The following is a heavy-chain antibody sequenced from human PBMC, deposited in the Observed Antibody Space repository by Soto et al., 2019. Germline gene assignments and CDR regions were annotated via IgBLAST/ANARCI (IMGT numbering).Heavy chain of an antibody. CDR1: GFTFSSYA. V-gene: IGHV3-23*01. J-gene: IGHJ3*02. D-gene: IGHD2-2*02. CDR3: AKDRDIVVVPAAIAFDI. CDR2: ISGSGGST. Sequence: GGSLRLSCAASGFTFSSYAMSWVRQAPGKGLEWVSAISGSGGSTYYADSVKGRFTISRDNSKNTLYLQMNSLRAEDTVVYYCAKDRDIVVVPAAIAFDIWGQGTMVTVSS.